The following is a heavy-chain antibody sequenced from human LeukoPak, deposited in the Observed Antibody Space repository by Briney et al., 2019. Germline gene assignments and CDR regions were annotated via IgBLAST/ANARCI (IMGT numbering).Heavy chain of an antibody. CDR2: ISGSGGST. D-gene: IGHD5-18*01. CDR1: GFTFSSYA. Sequence: GGSLRLSCAASGFTFSSYAMSWVRQAPGKGLEWVSAISGSGGSTYYADSVKGRFTISRDNSKNTLYLQMNSLRAGDTAVYYCAGGYSYGYLDYWGQGTLVTVSS. J-gene: IGHJ4*02. V-gene: IGHV3-23*01. CDR3: AGGYSYGYLDY.